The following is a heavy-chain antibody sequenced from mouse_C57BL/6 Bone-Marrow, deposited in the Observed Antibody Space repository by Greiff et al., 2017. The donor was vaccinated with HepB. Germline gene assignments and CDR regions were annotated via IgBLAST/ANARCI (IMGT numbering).Heavy chain of an antibody. V-gene: IGHV14-4*01. CDR3: TTGWLDAY. D-gene: IGHD2-3*01. CDR1: GFNIKDDY. J-gene: IGHJ3*01. Sequence: EVQLVESGAELVRPGASVKLSCTASGFNIKDDYMHWVKQRPEQGLEWIGWIDPENGDTEYASKFQGKATITADTSSNTAYLQLSSLTSEDTAVYYCTTGWLDAYWGQGTLVTVSA. CDR2: IDPENGDT.